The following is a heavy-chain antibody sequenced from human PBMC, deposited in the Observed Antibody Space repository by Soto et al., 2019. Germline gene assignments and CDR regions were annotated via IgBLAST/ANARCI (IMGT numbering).Heavy chain of an antibody. D-gene: IGHD6-19*01. J-gene: IGHJ4*02. Sequence: QVPLVESGGGVVQPGRSLRLSCAASGFTFSSYAMHWVRQAPGKGLEWVAVISYDGSNKYYADSVKGRFTISRDNSKNTLYLQMNSLRAEDTAVYYCAREYSSGWYRYFDYWGQGTLVTVSS. CDR1: GFTFSSYA. CDR2: ISYDGSNK. CDR3: AREYSSGWYRYFDY. V-gene: IGHV3-30-3*01.